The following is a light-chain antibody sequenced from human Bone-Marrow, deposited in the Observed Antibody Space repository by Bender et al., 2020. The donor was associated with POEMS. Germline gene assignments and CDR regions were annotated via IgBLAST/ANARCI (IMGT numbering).Light chain of an antibody. Sequence: SYELTQPPSVSVSPGQTASVTCSGDALEKQYSYWYQQKPGQAPVLVIYKDDQRPSGIPERFSGSSSGTKVTLTISAVQAEDEAEYYCQSADSSGTNCVFGGGTKLTVL. CDR3: QSADSSGTNCV. V-gene: IGLV3-25*03. J-gene: IGLJ3*02. CDR1: ALEKQY. CDR2: KDD.